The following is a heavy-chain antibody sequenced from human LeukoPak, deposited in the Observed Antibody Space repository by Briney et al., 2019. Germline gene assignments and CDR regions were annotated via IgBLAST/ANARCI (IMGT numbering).Heavy chain of an antibody. CDR1: GGSISTYY. CDR2: IYHSGST. V-gene: IGHV4-59*01. J-gene: IGHJ4*02. CDR3: ARDGYSGPDAL. D-gene: IGHD5-12*01. Sequence: SETLSLTCTVSGGSISTYYWSWIRQPPGKGLEWIGYIYHSGSTNYNPSLKSRITISVDTSQNQFSLKLSSVTAADTAVYYCARDGYSGPDALWGQGTLVTVSS.